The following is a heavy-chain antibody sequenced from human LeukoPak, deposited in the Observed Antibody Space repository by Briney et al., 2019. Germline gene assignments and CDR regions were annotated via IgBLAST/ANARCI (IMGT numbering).Heavy chain of an antibody. CDR2: ISAYNGNT. CDR3: AREFYYDSSGYYYLTYYHC. Sequence: ASVKVSCEASGYTFTINVISWVRQAPGQGLEWMGWISAYNGNTNYAQKLQGRVTMTTDTSTSTAYMELRSLRSDDTAVYYCAREFYYDSSGYYYLTYYHCWGQGALVTVSS. V-gene: IGHV1-18*01. CDR1: GYTFTINV. D-gene: IGHD3-22*01. J-gene: IGHJ4*02.